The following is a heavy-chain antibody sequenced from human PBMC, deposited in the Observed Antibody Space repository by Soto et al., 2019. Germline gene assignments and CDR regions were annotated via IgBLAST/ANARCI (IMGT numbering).Heavy chain of an antibody. J-gene: IGHJ5*02. CDR3: ARDGDSSSWYYWFDP. V-gene: IGHV4-59*01. D-gene: IGHD6-13*01. Sequence: SETLSLTCAVFGGSFSGYYWNWIRQPPGKGLEWIGYIYYSGSTNYNPSLKSRVTISVDTSKNQFSLKLSSVTAADTAVYYCARDGDSSSWYYWFDPWGQGTLVTVSS. CDR1: GGSFSGYY. CDR2: IYYSGST.